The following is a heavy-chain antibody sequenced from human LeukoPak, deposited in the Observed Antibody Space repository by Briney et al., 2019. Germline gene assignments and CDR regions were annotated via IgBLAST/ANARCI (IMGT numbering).Heavy chain of an antibody. D-gene: IGHD3-10*01. CDR2: ISAYNGNT. Sequence: GASVKVSCKASGYTFTSYGISWVRQAAGQGLEWMGWISAYNGNTNYAQKLQGRVTMTTDTSTSTAYMELRSLRSDDTAVYYCAREHYYGSGSYYEPGFYYYYYMDVWGKGTTVTVSS. CDR3: AREHYYGSGSYYEPGFYYYYYMDV. J-gene: IGHJ6*03. V-gene: IGHV1-18*01. CDR1: GYTFTSYG.